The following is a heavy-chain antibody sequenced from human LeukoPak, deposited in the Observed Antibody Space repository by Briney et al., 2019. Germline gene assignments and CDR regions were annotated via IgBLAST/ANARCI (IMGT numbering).Heavy chain of an antibody. D-gene: IGHD1-1*01. CDR3: ASFRTTINYYYGMDV. CDR1: GGTFSSYA. CDR2: IIPIFGIA. Sequence: GSSVKVSCEASGGTFSSYAISWVRQAPGQGLEWMGRIIPIFGIANYAQKFQGRVTITADKSTSTAYMELSSLRSEDTAVYYCASFRTTINYYYGMDVWGQGTTVTVSS. V-gene: IGHV1-69*04. J-gene: IGHJ6*02.